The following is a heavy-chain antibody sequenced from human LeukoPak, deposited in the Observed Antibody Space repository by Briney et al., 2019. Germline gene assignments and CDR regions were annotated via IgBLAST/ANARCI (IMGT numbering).Heavy chain of an antibody. CDR3: ANAEASSSGYYHGWFDP. CDR1: GFTFSSYG. D-gene: IGHD3-22*01. J-gene: IGHJ5*02. V-gene: IGHV3-30*03. CDR2: ISYDGSNK. Sequence: GGSLRLSCAASGFTFSSYGMHWVRQAPGKGLEWVAVISYDGSNKYYADSVKGRFTISRDNSKNTLYLQMNSLRAGLRADYSVANAEASSSGYYHGWFDPWGQGTLVTVSS.